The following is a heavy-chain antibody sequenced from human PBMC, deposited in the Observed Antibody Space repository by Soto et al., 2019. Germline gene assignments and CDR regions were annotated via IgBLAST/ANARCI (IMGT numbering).Heavy chain of an antibody. CDR3: ARDGVLRFLEWLPYYYGMDV. J-gene: IGHJ6*02. D-gene: IGHD3-3*01. Sequence: SETLSLTCAVSGYSISSGYYWGWIRQPPGKGLEWIGSIYHSGSTYYNPSLKSRVTISVDTSKNQFSLKLSSVTAADTAVYYCARDGVLRFLEWLPYYYGMDVWGQGTTVTVSS. CDR2: IYHSGST. CDR1: GYSISSGYY. V-gene: IGHV4-38-2*02.